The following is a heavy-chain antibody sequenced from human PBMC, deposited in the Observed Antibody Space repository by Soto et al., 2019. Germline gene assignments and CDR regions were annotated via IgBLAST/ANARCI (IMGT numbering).Heavy chain of an antibody. Sequence: GGSLRLSCAASGFTFSSYAMSWVRQAPGKGLEWVSSISGTGGSIYYADSVKGRFTISRDKSKNTLFLQMNSLRAEDTAIYYCAKEIYIVTSISYDSWGRGALVTVSS. CDR1: GFTFSSYA. CDR2: ISGTGGSI. CDR3: AKEIYIVTSISYDS. D-gene: IGHD5-12*01. V-gene: IGHV3-23*01. J-gene: IGHJ4*02.